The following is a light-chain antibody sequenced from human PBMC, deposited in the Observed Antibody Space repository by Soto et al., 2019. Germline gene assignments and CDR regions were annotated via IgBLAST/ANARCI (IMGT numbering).Light chain of an antibody. CDR2: DAS. CDR1: QSVSSSY. V-gene: IGKV3-11*01. J-gene: IGKJ5*01. CDR3: QQRSN. Sequence: LTQSPCTLSLSPGERATLSCRASQSVSSSYLAWYQQKPGQAPRLLIYDASNRATGIPARFSGSGSGTDFALTISSLEPEDFAVYYCQQRSNFGQGTRLEIK.